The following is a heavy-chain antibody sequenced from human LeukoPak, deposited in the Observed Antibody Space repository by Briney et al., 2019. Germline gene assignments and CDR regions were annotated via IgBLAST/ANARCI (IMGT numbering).Heavy chain of an antibody. Sequence: ASVKVSCKASGYTFTGHYMHWVRQAPGQGLEWMGWINPNSGGTNYAQKFQGRVTMTGDTSISTAYMELSRLRSDDTAVYYCARVLSTVRGPHAFDIWGQGTMVTVSS. J-gene: IGHJ3*02. CDR1: GYTFTGHY. V-gene: IGHV1-2*02. CDR3: ARVLSTVRGPHAFDI. CDR2: INPNSGGT. D-gene: IGHD3-10*01.